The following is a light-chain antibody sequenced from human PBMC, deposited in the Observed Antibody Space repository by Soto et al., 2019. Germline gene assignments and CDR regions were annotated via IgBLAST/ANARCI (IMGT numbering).Light chain of an antibody. J-gene: IGLJ1*01. CDR1: ISEIGAYNF. CDR2: HVS. CDR3: SSYPTSSTFV. V-gene: IGLV2-14*01. Sequence: QSVLAQPASVSGSPGQSITISCTGNISEIGAYNFVSWYQQHLGKAPILMFYHVSDRPSGVFNRFSASKFGNTASLTIFGLQAEDEADYYCSSYPTSSTFVFGTGTKVTV.